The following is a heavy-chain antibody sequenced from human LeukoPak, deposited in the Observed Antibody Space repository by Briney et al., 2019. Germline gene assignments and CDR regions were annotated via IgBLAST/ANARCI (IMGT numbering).Heavy chain of an antibody. CDR3: AKGGPEASAGLSWFDP. J-gene: IGHJ5*02. CDR1: GFTFSSYG. V-gene: IGHV4-59*01. CDR2: TFYSGNA. D-gene: IGHD1-14*01. Sequence: GSLRLSCAASGFTFSSYGMHWMRQPPGKGLEWIGHTFYSGNAKYNPSLKSRVTISVDMSKNQFSLNLSSVTAADTAVYYCAKGGPEASAGLSWFDPWGQGTLVTVSS.